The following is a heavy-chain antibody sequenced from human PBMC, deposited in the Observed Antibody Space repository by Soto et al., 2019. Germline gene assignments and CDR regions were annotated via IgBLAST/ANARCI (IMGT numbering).Heavy chain of an antibody. Sequence: QVPLVQSGAEVKKPGSSVKVSCKASGGTFSSYAISWVRQAPGQGLEWMGGIIPIFGTANYAQKFQGRVTITADESTSTAYMDLSSLRSEDTAVYYCARDRDYDILTGYPALDRYGMDVWGQGTTVTVSS. V-gene: IGHV1-69*01. D-gene: IGHD3-9*01. CDR2: IIPIFGTA. J-gene: IGHJ6*02. CDR3: ARDRDYDILTGYPALDRYGMDV. CDR1: GGTFSSYA.